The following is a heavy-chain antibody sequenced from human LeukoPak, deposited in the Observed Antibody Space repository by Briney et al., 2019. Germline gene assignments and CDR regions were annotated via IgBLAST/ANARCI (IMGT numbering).Heavy chain of an antibody. V-gene: IGHV1-46*01. J-gene: IGHJ4*02. CDR1: GYTFTSYY. CDR3: ARDFMVRGVIDY. CDR2: INPSGGST. Sequence: ASVNVSCKASGYTFTSYYMHWVRQAPGQGLEWMGIINPSGGSTSYAQKFQGRVTMTRDMSTSTVYMELSSLRSEDTAVYYCARDFMVRGVIDYWGQGTLVTVSS. D-gene: IGHD3-10*01.